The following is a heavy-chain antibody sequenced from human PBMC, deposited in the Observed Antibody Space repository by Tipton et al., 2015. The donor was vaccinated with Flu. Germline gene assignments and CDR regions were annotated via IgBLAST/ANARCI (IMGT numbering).Heavy chain of an antibody. CDR3: ARLPRYSSGWGRYFDL. CDR1: GGSFSDYN. V-gene: IGHV4-34*01. J-gene: IGHJ2*01. Sequence: TLSLTCAVYGGSFSDYNWSWIRQSPGKGLEWIGEIHPAGRTNYKSSLESRVSISVDTSKNQISLRLTAVTAADTAVYHCARLPRYSSGWGRYFDLWGCGTLVTVSS. CDR2: IHPAGRT. D-gene: IGHD6-19*01.